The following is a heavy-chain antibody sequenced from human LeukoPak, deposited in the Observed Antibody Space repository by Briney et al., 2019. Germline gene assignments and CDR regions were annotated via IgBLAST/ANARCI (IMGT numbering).Heavy chain of an antibody. V-gene: IGHV3-30*04. J-gene: IGHJ4*02. CDR3: ASEDVDTGDF. D-gene: IGHD5-18*01. CDR2: ISHDGANK. CDR1: GFTFSNSA. Sequence: GGSLRLSCAGSGFTFSNSAIHWVRLAPRKGLEWVAFISHDGANKYFSHSVDGRFTVSRLNSQNTPYLQMSNLRPEDTAIYYCASEDVDTGDFWGQGTLVTVSS.